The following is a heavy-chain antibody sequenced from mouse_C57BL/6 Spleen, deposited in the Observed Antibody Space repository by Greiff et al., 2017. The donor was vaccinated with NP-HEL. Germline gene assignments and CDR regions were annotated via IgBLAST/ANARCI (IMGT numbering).Heavy chain of an antibody. CDR1: GFTFNTYA. V-gene: IGHV10-3*01. D-gene: IGHD4-1*01. Sequence: EVKLVESGGGLVQPKGSLKLSCAASGFTFNTYAMHWVRQAPGKGLEWVARIRSKSSNYATYYADSVKDRFTISRDDSQSMLYLQMNNLKTEDTAMYYCVRERAKLGSYYFDYWGQGTTLTVSS. CDR2: IRSKSSNYAT. CDR3: VRERAKLGSYYFDY. J-gene: IGHJ2*01.